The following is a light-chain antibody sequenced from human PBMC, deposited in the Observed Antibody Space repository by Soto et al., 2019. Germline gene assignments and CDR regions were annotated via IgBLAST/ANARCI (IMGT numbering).Light chain of an antibody. CDR3: TSYAGGNNV. J-gene: IGLJ1*01. CDR1: SSDVGGYNY. V-gene: IGLV2-8*01. Sequence: QSALTQPPSASGSPGQSVTISCTGTSSDVGGYNYVSWYQQHPGKVPKLMVYEVNQRPSGVPYRFSGSKSGNTASLTVSGLQAEDEADYYCTSYAGGNNVFGTGTKLTVL. CDR2: EVN.